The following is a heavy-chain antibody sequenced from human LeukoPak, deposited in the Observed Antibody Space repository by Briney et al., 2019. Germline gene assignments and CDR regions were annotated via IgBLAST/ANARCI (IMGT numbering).Heavy chain of an antibody. Sequence: GGSLRLSCVASGFTFSSYGMHWVRQAPGKGLEWVAFIRYDGSNKIYTDSVKGRFTISRDNPKNTLYLQMNSLRAEDTAVYYCAKGNSDFDYWGQGTLATVSS. J-gene: IGHJ4*02. CDR3: AKGNSDFDY. CDR2: IRYDGSNK. D-gene: IGHD1-7*01. V-gene: IGHV3-30*02. CDR1: GFTFSSYG.